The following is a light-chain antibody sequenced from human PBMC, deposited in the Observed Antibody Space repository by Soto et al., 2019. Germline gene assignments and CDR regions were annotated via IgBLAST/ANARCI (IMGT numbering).Light chain of an antibody. J-gene: IGLJ1*01. CDR2: EVS. V-gene: IGLV2-14*01. Sequence: QSALTQPASVSGSPGQSITISCTGTSSDVGGYNYVSWYQQHPVKAPKLMIYEVSKRPSGVSNRFSGSQSGNTASLTISGLQSEDEADYYCSSYTSSSIDYVFGTGTKLTVL. CDR3: SSYTSSSIDYV. CDR1: SSDVGGYNY.